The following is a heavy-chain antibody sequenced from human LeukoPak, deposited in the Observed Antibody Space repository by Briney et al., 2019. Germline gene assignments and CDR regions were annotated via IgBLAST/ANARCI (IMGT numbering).Heavy chain of an antibody. CDR3: ARPAPYYYDSSGYYLQH. J-gene: IGHJ1*01. CDR2: INPNSGGT. CDR1: GYTFTGYY. Sequence: ASVKVSCKASGYTFTGYYMHCVRQAPGQGLEWMGWINPNSGGTNYAQKFQGRVTMTRDTSISTAYMELSRLRSDDTAVYYCARPAPYYYDSSGYYLQHWGQGTLVTVSS. D-gene: IGHD3-22*01. V-gene: IGHV1-2*02.